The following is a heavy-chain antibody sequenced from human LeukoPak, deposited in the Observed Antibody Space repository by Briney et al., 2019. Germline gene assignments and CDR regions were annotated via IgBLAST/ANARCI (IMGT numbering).Heavy chain of an antibody. V-gene: IGHV4-4*07. CDR1: GGSIRSYY. J-gene: IGHJ5*02. CDR3: VRESPNLDWFDP. CDR2: MYTSGST. Sequence: NPSETLSLTCSVSGGSIRSYYWSWIRQPAGKGLEWIGRMYTSGSTKYNPSLKGRVTISIDTSKNQFSLKLTSVTAADTAVHYCVRESPNLDWFDPWGQGTLVTVSS. D-gene: IGHD1-1*01.